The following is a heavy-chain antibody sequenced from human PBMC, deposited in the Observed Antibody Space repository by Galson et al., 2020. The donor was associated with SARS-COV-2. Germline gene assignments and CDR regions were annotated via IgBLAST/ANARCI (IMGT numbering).Heavy chain of an antibody. J-gene: IGHJ4*02. CDR3: AKGSSGSAQPYHFDY. D-gene: IGHD3-22*01. CDR2: INWNGGST. V-gene: IGHV3-20*04. Sequence: GESLKISCAASGFMFDDYDMTWVRQPPGKGLEWVSGINWNGGSTGYADSVKGRFTISRDNAKSALYLQMNSLRVEDTALYYCAKGSSGSAQPYHFDYWGQGTLVTVSS. CDR1: GFMFDDYD.